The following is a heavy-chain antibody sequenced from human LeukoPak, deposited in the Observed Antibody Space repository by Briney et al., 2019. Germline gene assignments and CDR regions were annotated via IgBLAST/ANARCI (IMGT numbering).Heavy chain of an antibody. J-gene: IGHJ4*02. CDR2: IWYDGSNK. Sequence: GRSLRLSCAASGFTFSNFGMHWVRQAPGKGLEWVVLIWYDGSNKYYADSVKGRFTISRDNSKNTLYLQMNSLRAEDTAVYYCARDNYAGYGLDYWGQGTQVTVSS. CDR1: GFTFSNFG. V-gene: IGHV3-33*01. CDR3: ARDNYAGYGLDY. D-gene: IGHD2-2*01.